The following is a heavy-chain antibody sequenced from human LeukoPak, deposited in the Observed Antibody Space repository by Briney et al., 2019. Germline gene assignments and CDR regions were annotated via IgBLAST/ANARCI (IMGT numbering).Heavy chain of an antibody. CDR3: VRRNYVAGRIDP. CDR2: FYYNGVT. D-gene: IGHD3-16*01. J-gene: IGHJ5*02. Sequence: SDTLSLTCTVSGGSISSSDYLWAWVRQPPGKGLEWIGDFYYNGVTSYDPSLTSRVTISVDTSKTQFSLNLTSVTAADTAVYHCVRRNYVAGRIDPWGQGTLVTVSS. CDR1: GGSISSSDYL. V-gene: IGHV4-39*01.